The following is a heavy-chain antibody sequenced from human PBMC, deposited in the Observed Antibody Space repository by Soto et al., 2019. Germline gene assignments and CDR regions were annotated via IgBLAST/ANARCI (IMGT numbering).Heavy chain of an antibody. D-gene: IGHD4-17*01. CDR3: ARLMDGDYGGNAVHY. CDR1: GGSIGGYY. V-gene: IGHV4-59*01. Sequence: QVQLQESGPRLVKPSETLSLPCTVSGGSIGGYYWSWFRQPPGKGLEWIGYIYYSGNTNYNTSLKSRVTISVDASKNQFALILSSVTAADTAVYYCARLMDGDYGGNAVHYWGQGTLVTVFS. CDR2: IYYSGNT. J-gene: IGHJ4*02.